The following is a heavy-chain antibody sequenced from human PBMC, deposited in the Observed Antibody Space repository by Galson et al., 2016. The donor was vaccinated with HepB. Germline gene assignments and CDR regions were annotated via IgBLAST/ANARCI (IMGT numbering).Heavy chain of an antibody. V-gene: IGHV1-69*13. Sequence: SVKVSCKASGGTFNIHAISWVRQAPGHGLEWMGGIIPMLGTANYAQKFQGRVTITADESTTTAYMEMSRLRYEDTAMYYGARDQKDTCGDLYWGQGTLVTVSS. CDR1: GGTFNIHA. CDR3: ARDQKDTCGDLY. D-gene: IGHD2-8*02. J-gene: IGHJ1*01. CDR2: IIPMLGTA.